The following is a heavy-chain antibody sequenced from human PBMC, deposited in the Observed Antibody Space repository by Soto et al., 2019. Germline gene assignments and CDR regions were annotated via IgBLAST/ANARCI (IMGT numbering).Heavy chain of an antibody. Sequence: ASVKVSCKASGGTFSSYTISWVRQAPGQGLEWMGRIIPILGIANYAQKFQGRVTITADKSTSTAYMELSSLRSEDTAVYYCARKRESGSSYDTYYFDYWGQGTLVTVSS. CDR2: IIPILGIA. D-gene: IGHD6-13*01. CDR3: ARKRESGSSYDTYYFDY. V-gene: IGHV1-69*02. CDR1: GGTFSSYT. J-gene: IGHJ4*02.